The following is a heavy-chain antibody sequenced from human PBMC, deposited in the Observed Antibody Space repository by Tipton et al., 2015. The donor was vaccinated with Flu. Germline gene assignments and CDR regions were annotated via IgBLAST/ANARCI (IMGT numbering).Heavy chain of an antibody. V-gene: IGHV4-34*01. Sequence: TLSLTCGVSGGSFSGYYWSWIRQSPGKGLEWIGEINHGGSTYYNPSLKSRLTISVNTSKNQFSLKLRSVTAADTAVYYCARHTGDSVRGVIDYWGQGTLVTVSS. J-gene: IGHJ4*02. CDR3: ARHTGDSVRGVIDY. CDR1: GGSFSGYY. CDR2: INHGGST. D-gene: IGHD3-10*02.